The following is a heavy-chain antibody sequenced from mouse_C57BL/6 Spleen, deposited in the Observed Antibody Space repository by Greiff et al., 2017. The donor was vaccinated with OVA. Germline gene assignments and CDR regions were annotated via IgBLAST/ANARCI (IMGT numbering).Heavy chain of an antibody. Sequence: QVQLQQPGAELVRPGTSVKLSCKASGYTFTSYWMHWVKQRPGQGLEWIGVIDPSDSYTNYNQKFKGKATLTVDTSSSTAYMQLSSLTSEDSAVDYCARDWEDYAMDYWGQGTSVTVSS. CDR3: ARDWEDYAMDY. V-gene: IGHV1-59*01. D-gene: IGHD4-1*01. CDR2: IDPSDSYT. CDR1: GYTFTSYW. J-gene: IGHJ4*01.